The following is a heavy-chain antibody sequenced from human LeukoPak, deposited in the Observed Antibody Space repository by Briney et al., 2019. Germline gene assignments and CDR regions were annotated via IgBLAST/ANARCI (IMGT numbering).Heavy chain of an antibody. CDR2: IYTSGST. D-gene: IGHD2-2*01. CDR3: ASAMEPAAPPGDY. Sequence: PSETLSLTCTVSGGSISSYYWSWIRQPPGKGLEWIGRIYTSGSTNYNPSLKSRVTISVDTSKNQFSLKLSSVTAADTAVYYCASAMEPAAPPGDYWGQGTLVTVSS. V-gene: IGHV4-4*08. CDR1: GGSISSYY. J-gene: IGHJ4*02.